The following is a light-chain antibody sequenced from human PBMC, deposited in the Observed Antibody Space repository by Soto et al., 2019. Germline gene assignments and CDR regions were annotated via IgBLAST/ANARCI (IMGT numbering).Light chain of an antibody. V-gene: IGKV3-15*01. J-gene: IGKJ1*01. CDR3: QQYNYWPS. Sequence: EIVMTQSPDTLSVSPGERATLSCRASEGVNSNLAWYQQKPGQAPRLLIYRASTRATGITARFSGSGSGTEYTLSINSLQSEDFAVYYCQQYNYWPSFGQGTKVDIK. CDR2: RAS. CDR1: EGVNSN.